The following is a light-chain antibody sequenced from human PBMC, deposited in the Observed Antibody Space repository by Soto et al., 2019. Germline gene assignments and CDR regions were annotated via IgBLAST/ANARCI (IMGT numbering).Light chain of an antibody. CDR2: EDN. V-gene: IGLV6-57*02. J-gene: IGLJ3*02. Sequence: NFMLTQPHSVSESPGKTVTISCTGSSGSIASNYVQWFQQRLGSAPTTVIYEDNKRPSGVPDRFSGSIDSSSNSASLTISGLKTEDEADYYCQSYGDNNQVFGGGTKVTVL. CDR3: QSYGDNNQV. CDR1: SGSIASNY.